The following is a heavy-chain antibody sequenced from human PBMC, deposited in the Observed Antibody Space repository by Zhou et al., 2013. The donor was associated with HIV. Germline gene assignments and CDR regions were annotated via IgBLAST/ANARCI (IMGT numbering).Heavy chain of an antibody. CDR2: IIPTFGRT. J-gene: IGHJ4*02. CDR3: ARDPLVGATSFDY. Sequence: QVQLVQSGAEVKKPGSSVKVSCKASGGTFSSYGLSWVRQAPGQGPEWMGGIIPTFGRTDYAQKFQGRVTITTDESTSTAYMELNSLRSEDTAVYYCARDPLVGATSFDYWGQGTLVTVSS. D-gene: IGHD1-26*01. CDR1: GGTFSSYG. V-gene: IGHV1-69*05.